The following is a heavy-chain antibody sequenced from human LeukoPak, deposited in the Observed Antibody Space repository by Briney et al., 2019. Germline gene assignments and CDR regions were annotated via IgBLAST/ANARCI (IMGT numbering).Heavy chain of an antibody. V-gene: IGHV3-53*01. D-gene: IGHD3-16*01. CDR2: IYSAGSI. CDR3: ARRAGAYTHPYDY. Sequence: PGGSLRLSCTVSGFTVSSNSMSWVRQAPGKGLEWVSFIYSAGSIHYSDSVKGRFTISIDNSKNTPYLQMNSLRAEDTAVYYCARRAGAYTHPYDYWGQGTLVTVSS. J-gene: IGHJ4*02. CDR1: GFTVSSNS.